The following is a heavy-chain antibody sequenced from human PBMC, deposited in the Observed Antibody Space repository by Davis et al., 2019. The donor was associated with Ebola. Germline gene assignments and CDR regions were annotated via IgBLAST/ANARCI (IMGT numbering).Heavy chain of an antibody. V-gene: IGHV4-34*01. CDR3: ARNGVGATPFWVY. Sequence: SETLSLTCAVYGGSFSGYYWSWIRQPPGKGLEWIGEINHSGSTNYNPSLKSRVTISVDTSKNQFSLKLSSVTAAYTAVYYCARNGVGATPFWVYCGQGTLVTVSS. CDR1: GGSFSGYY. D-gene: IGHD1-26*01. CDR2: INHSGST. J-gene: IGHJ4*02.